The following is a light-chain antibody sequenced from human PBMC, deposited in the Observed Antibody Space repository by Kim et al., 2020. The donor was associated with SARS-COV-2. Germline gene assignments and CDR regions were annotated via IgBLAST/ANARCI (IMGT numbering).Light chain of an antibody. CDR2: GAS. CDR3: QQFNNWPPLS. Sequence: SPGDRATMSSRASRSVASAFAWYQQKPGQAPRLLIYGASTRASGVPARFSGSGSGTEFTLTISSLQSEDFAGYYCQQFNNWPPLSFGPGTKVDIK. V-gene: IGKV3-15*01. J-gene: IGKJ3*01. CDR1: RSVASA.